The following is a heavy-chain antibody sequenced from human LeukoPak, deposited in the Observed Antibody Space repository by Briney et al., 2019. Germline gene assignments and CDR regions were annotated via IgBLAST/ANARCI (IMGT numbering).Heavy chain of an antibody. CDR3: ARDAGFRSPRHYYYGMDV. CDR1: GGTFSSYT. CDR2: IIPILGIA. Sequence: GASVKVSCKASGGTFSSYTISWVRQAPGQGLEWMGRIIPILGIANYAQKFQGRVTITADKSTSTAYMGLSSLRSEDTAVYYCARDAGFRSPRHYYYGMDVWGQGTTVTVSS. J-gene: IGHJ6*02. V-gene: IGHV1-69*04.